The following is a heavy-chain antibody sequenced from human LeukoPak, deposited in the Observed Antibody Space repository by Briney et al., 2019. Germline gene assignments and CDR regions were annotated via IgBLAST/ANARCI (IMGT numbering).Heavy chain of an antibody. J-gene: IGHJ5*02. Sequence: PSETLSLTCTVSGGSTSSSSYYWGWIRQPPGKGLEWIGNIYYTGRNYYNPSLKSRVTVSVDTSKNQFSLKLSSVTAADTAVYYCARRWYSSSNNWFDPWGQRTLVTVSS. D-gene: IGHD6-13*01. CDR3: ARRWYSSSNNWFDP. CDR2: IYYTGRN. CDR1: GGSTSSSSYY. V-gene: IGHV4-39*01.